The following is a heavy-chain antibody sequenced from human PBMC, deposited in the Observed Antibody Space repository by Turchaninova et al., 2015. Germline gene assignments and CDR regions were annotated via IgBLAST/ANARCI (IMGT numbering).Heavy chain of an antibody. CDR2: ISAYNGNT. J-gene: IGHJ4*02. CDR3: AREHGSGPFDY. CDR1: GYTFTSYG. Sequence: QVQLVQSGAEVKKPGASVKVSCKASGYTFTSYGISWVRQAPGHGFEWMGWISAYNGNTTYAQQLQGRVTMTKEKKTKKSTGKGYRGLRGLRSDDTAGYYCAREHGSGPFDYWGQGTLVTVSS. D-gene: IGHD3-10*01. V-gene: IGHV1-18*01.